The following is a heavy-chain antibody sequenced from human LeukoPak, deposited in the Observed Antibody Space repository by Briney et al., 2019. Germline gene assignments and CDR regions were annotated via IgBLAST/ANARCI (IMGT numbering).Heavy chain of an antibody. CDR1: GYTFTGYY. Sequence: ASVKVSCKASGYTFTGYYMHWVRQAPGQGLEWMGWTNPNSGGTNYAQKFQGRVTMTRDTSISTAYMELSRLRSDDTAVYYCARRGALSGYVDYWGQGTLVTVSS. CDR3: ARRGALSGYVDY. CDR2: TNPNSGGT. V-gene: IGHV1-2*02. D-gene: IGHD5-12*01. J-gene: IGHJ4*02.